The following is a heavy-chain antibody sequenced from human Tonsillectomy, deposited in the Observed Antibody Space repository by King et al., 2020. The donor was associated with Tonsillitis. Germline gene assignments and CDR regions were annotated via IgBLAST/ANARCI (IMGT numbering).Heavy chain of an antibody. J-gene: IGHJ3*01. CDR3: TRGRRGASVAFAQ. D-gene: IGHD1-14*01. Sequence: QLVESGGGLVQTGRSLRLSCEVSGFSFEDYAMHWVRQIPGKGLEWVAGISWSSAGIGYGDSVKDRITISRDNVKKSLSLEMNSLKTHDTALYYCTRGRRGASVAFAQWGEGPRVTVSS. V-gene: IGHV3-9*01. CDR1: GFSFEDYA. CDR2: ISWSSAGI.